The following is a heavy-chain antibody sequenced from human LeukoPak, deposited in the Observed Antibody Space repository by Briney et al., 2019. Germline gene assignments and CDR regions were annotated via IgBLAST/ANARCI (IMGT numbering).Heavy chain of an antibody. D-gene: IGHD2-15*01. CDR2: MNPNSGNT. J-gene: IGHJ4*02. V-gene: IGHV1-8*01. CDR3: AIDVAAAAGSYFDY. CDR1: GYTFTSYD. Sequence: ASVKVSCKASGYTFTSYDINWVRQATGQGLEWMGWMNPNSGNTGYAQKFQGRVTMTRNTSISTAYMELSSLRSEDTAVYYCAIDVAAAAGSYFDYWGQGTLVTVSS.